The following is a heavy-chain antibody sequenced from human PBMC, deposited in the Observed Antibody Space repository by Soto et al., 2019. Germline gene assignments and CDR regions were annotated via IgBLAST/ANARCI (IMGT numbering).Heavy chain of an antibody. Sequence: EVQLLESGGGLVQPGGSLRLACEASGLTFNIYSMGWVRQAPGKGLEWVSAIVARGINTYYADSVKGRFTISRDNSKDTIYLQMNSLRAEDTAVYYCAKDLRGPEAGTWYFDLWGRGTMVVVSS. J-gene: IGHJ2*01. D-gene: IGHD6-13*01. CDR2: IVARGINT. CDR1: GLTFNIYS. V-gene: IGHV3-23*01. CDR3: AKDLRGPEAGTWYFDL.